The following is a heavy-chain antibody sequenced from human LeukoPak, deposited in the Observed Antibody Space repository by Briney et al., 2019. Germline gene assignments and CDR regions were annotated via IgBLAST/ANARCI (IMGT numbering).Heavy chain of an antibody. CDR3: AKDLGRPGGGY. V-gene: IGHV3-23*01. Sequence: GGSLTLSCAASGFTFSSYAMSWVRQAPGKGPEWVSAISGSGGSTYYADSVKGRFTISRDNSKNTLYLQMNSLRAEDTAVYYCAKDLGRPGGGYWGQGTLVTVSS. CDR1: GFTFSSYA. J-gene: IGHJ4*02. CDR2: ISGSGGST. D-gene: IGHD1-1*01.